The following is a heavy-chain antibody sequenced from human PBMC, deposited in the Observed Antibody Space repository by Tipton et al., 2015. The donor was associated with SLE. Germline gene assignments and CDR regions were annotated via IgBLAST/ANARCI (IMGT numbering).Heavy chain of an antibody. CDR1: GFTFSDYG. Sequence: SLRLSCAASGFTFSDYGFHWVRQAPGTGLEWVTFIPSSGSYEFFADSVKGRFRISRDNSENTLYLQINSLRAEDTAVYYCARGGGVITFGGVIASVGWYFDLWGRGTLVTVSS. CDR3: ARGGGVITFGGVIASVGWYFDL. CDR2: IPSSGSYE. J-gene: IGHJ2*01. V-gene: IGHV3-30*12. D-gene: IGHD3-16*02.